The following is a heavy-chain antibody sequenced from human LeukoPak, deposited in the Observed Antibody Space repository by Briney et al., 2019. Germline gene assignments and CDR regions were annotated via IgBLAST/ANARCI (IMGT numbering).Heavy chain of an antibody. V-gene: IGHV4-30-2*01. CDR3: AGARANWFDP. CDR2: IYHSGST. Sequence: SETLSLTCAVSGGSISSGGYSWSWIRQPPGKGLEWIGYIYHSGSTNYNPSLKSRVTISVDKSKNQFSLKLSSVTAADTAVYYCAGARANWFDPWGQGTLVTVSS. CDR1: GGSISSGGYS. J-gene: IGHJ5*02.